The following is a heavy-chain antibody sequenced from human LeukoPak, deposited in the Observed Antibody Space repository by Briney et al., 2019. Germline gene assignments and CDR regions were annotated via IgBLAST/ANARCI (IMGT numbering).Heavy chain of an antibody. CDR2: MNPYNGNT. D-gene: IGHD6-19*01. V-gene: IGHV1-18*01. CDR3: AREKDAVAGIVDY. CDR1: GYTFKNHG. Sequence: ASVKVSCKASGYTFKNHGINWVRQAPGQGLEWMGWMNPYNGNTIYAQNLQGRVTMTTDTSTSTAYLDLRSLTSDDTAVYYCAREKDAVAGIVDYWGQGTLVTVSS. J-gene: IGHJ4*02.